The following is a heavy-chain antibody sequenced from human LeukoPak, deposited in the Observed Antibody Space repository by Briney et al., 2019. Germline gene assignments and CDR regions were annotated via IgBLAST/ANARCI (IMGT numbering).Heavy chain of an antibody. CDR1: GYSFTGHY. CDR3: ARESEVLLWFGEPGNWFDP. V-gene: IGHV1-46*01. Sequence: GASVKVSCKASGYSFTGHYMHWVRQAPGQGLEWMGIINPSGGSTSYAQKFQGRVTMTRDTSTSTVYMELSSLRSEDTAVYYCARESEVLLWFGEPGNWFDPWGQGTLVTVSS. J-gene: IGHJ5*02. CDR2: INPSGGST. D-gene: IGHD3-10*01.